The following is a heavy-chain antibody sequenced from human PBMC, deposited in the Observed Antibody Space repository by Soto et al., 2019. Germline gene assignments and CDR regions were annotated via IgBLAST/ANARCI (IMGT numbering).Heavy chain of an antibody. CDR1: GFTFSNYA. J-gene: IGHJ4*02. CDR2: ISGSGDNT. V-gene: IGHV3-23*01. D-gene: IGHD2-15*01. CDR3: ARDRVAYCSGGTCLGVFDY. Sequence: EVQLLESGGGVVQPGGSLRLSCAASGFTFSNYALNWVRHVPGKGLEWVSGISGSGDNTYYADSGKGRFTISSDNTKNTLYLQMNSLTAEDTAVYYCARDRVAYCSGGTCLGVFDYWGQGTLVTVSS.